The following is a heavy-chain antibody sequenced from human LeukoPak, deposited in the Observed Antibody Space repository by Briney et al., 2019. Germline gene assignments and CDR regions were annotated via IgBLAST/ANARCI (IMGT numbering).Heavy chain of an antibody. CDR1: GFTFSSYS. CDR2: ISIGGSNK. D-gene: IGHD6-19*01. V-gene: IGHV3-21*01. Sequence: GGSLRLSCAASGFTFSSYSMNWVRQAPGKGLEWVSSISIGGSNKYYADSVRGRFTISRDKAKNSLYLQMNSVRAEDTAVYCCARGALVAGRGLKYNWFDPWGQGTLVTVSS. J-gene: IGHJ5*02. CDR3: ARGALVAGRGLKYNWFDP.